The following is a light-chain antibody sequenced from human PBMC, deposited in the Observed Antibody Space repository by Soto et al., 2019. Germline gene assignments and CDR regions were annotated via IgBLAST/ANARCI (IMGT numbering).Light chain of an antibody. V-gene: IGLV2-14*03. CDR3: SSYASTSTPVV. CDR1: SSDVGGYNY. J-gene: IGLJ2*01. Sequence: QSALTQPASVSGSPGQPVTFSCTGTSSDVGGYNYVSWYQQHPGKAPKLMIYDVSRRPSGVSNRFSGSKSGNTASLTISGLQAEDEADYYCSSYASTSTPVVFGGGTKLTVL. CDR2: DVS.